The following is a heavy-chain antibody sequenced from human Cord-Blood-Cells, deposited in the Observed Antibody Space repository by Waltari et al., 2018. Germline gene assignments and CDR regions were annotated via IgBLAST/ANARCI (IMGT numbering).Heavy chain of an antibody. CDR3: ASSAPYYDFWSGQSAFDI. CDR1: GFTFSSYW. J-gene: IGHJ3*02. D-gene: IGHD3-3*01. CDR2: IKQDGSEK. V-gene: IGHV3-7*01. Sequence: EVQLVESGGGLVQPGGSLRRSCAASGFTFSSYWMSWVRQAPGKGLEWVANIKQDGSEKYYVDSVKGRFTISRDNAKNSLYLQMNSLRAEDTAVYYCASSAPYYDFWSGQSAFDIWGQGTMVTVSS.